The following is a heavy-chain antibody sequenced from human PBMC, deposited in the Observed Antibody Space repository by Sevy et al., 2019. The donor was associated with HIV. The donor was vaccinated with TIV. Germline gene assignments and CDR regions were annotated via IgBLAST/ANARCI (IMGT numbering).Heavy chain of an antibody. CDR1: GFTFTSYA. D-gene: IGHD2-8*01. V-gene: IGHV3-23*01. J-gene: IGHJ3*01. Sequence: GGSLRLSCAASGFTFTSYAMSWVRQAPGKGLEWVSSISGSHGTPYYADSVKGRFTISRDNSKNVLYLQMNSLRADDTAVYYCAKALNPALESMLQVNLPTLKGFDVWGQGTMVTVSS. CDR2: ISGSHGTP. CDR3: AKALNPALESMLQVNLPTLKGFDV.